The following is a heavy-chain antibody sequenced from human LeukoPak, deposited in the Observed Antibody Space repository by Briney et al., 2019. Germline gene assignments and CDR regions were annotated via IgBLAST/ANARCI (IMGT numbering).Heavy chain of an antibody. CDR3: ARQTQRRITIFGVVIRDY. D-gene: IGHD3-3*01. CDR1: GGSISSSSYY. CDR2: IYYSGST. J-gene: IGHJ4*02. V-gene: IGHV4-39*01. Sequence: SETLSLTRTVSGGSISSSSYYWGWIRQPPGKGLEWIGSIYYSGSTYYNSSLKSRVTISVNTSKNQFSLKLNSVTAADTAIYYCARQTQRRITIFGVVIRDYWGQGTLVTVSS.